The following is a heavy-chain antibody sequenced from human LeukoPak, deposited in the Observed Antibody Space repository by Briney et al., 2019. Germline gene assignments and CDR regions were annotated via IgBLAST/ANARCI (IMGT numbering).Heavy chain of an antibody. CDR3: AREGYSYGYGDY. J-gene: IGHJ4*02. CDR2: INPSGGST. CDR1: EHTFATYN. Sequence: ASVKVSCKASEHTFATYNMHWVRQAPGQGLEWVGIINPSGGSTSYAQKFQGRVTMTRDTSTSTVYMELSSLRSEDTAVYYCAREGYSYGYGDYWGQGTLVTVSS. V-gene: IGHV1-46*01. D-gene: IGHD5-18*01.